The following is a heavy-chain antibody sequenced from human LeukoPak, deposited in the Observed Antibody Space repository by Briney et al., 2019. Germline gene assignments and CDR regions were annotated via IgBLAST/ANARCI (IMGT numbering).Heavy chain of an antibody. V-gene: IGHV3-23*01. CDR2: ISGSGTTT. D-gene: IGHD5-24*01. J-gene: IGHJ4*02. Sequence: PGGSLRLSCAASGLTFLSYAMTWVRQAPGKGMEWVSSISGSGTTTYFADSVKGRFTISRDNSKGSLYLQMNSLRDEDTAIYYCAQDSVYNYPFRSFDHWGQRTLVTVSS. CDR1: GLTFLSYA. CDR3: AQDSVYNYPFRSFDH.